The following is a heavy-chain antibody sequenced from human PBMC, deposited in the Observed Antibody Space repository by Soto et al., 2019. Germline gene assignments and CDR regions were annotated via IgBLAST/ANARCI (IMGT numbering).Heavy chain of an antibody. V-gene: IGHV4-59*01. J-gene: IGHJ4*02. D-gene: IGHD4-17*01. CDR1: GGSIGSYH. CDR2: VYYTGTT. CDR3: ARDTVLTGMFDF. Sequence: LSLTCTVSGGSIGSYHWSWVRQPPGKGLEWIASVYYTGTTDYNPSLGSRVTISIDAPENQISLKLTSVTAADTAFYYCARDTVLTGMFDFWGQGTLVTVSS.